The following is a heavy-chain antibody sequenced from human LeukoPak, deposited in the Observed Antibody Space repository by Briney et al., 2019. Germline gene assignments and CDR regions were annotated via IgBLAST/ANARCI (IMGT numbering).Heavy chain of an antibody. J-gene: IGHJ4*02. D-gene: IGHD2-15*01. CDR2: VSAYADDT. CDR3: ARDCIGCHGFDY. Sequence: GASVKVSCKASGYTFISYGISWVRQAPGQGLEWMGWVSAYADDTNYVQKFQGRVTMTTDTSTSTAYMELSSLRFDDTAVYYCARDCIGCHGFDYWGQGTLVTVSS. V-gene: IGHV1-18*01. CDR1: GYTFISYG.